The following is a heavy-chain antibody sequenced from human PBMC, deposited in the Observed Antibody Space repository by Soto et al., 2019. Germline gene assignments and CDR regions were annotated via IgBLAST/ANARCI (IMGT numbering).Heavy chain of an antibody. Sequence: SVKVSCKASGGTFSSYAISWVRQAPGQGLEWMGGIVPIFGTANYAQKFQGRVTITADESTSTAYMELSSLRSEDTAVYYCARVGRNRYDFWSGPSYYFDYWGQGTLVTVSS. CDR2: IVPIFGTA. CDR1: GGTFSSYA. D-gene: IGHD3-3*01. J-gene: IGHJ4*02. CDR3: ARVGRNRYDFWSGPSYYFDY. V-gene: IGHV1-69*13.